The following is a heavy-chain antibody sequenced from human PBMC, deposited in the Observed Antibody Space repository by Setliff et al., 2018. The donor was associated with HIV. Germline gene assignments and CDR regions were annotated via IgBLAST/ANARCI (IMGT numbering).Heavy chain of an antibody. J-gene: IGHJ4*02. Sequence: GSLRLSCAASGFTFSTYSMNWVRQAPGKGLEWVSYISGTSGTMYYADSVKGRFTISRDNTKNSLYLQMNSLRAEDTAMYYCARDYYGGYGDYDFGDYFDYWGQGTLVTVSS. CDR1: GFTFSTYS. D-gene: IGHD4-17*01. V-gene: IGHV3-48*04. CDR2: ISGTSGTM. CDR3: ARDYYGGYGDYDFGDYFDY.